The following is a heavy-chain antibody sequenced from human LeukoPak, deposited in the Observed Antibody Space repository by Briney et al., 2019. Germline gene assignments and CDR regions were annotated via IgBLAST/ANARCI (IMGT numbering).Heavy chain of an antibody. Sequence: GGSLRLSCAASGFTFSSYWMSWVRQAPGKGLEWVANIKQDGSEKYYVDSVKGRFTISRDNAKNSLYLQMNSLRPEDTAVYYCARDPYSGSYGDYYYYYMDVWGKGTTVTISS. CDR2: IKQDGSEK. D-gene: IGHD1-26*01. CDR1: GFTFSSYW. J-gene: IGHJ6*03. V-gene: IGHV3-7*01. CDR3: ARDPYSGSYGDYYYYYMDV.